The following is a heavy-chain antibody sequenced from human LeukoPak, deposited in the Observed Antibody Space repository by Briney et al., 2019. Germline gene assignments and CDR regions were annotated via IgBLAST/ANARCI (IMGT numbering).Heavy chain of an antibody. CDR3: AKDRGYSGYDF. CDR1: GFTFSSYS. V-gene: IGHV3-21*04. J-gene: IGHJ4*02. Sequence: GGSLRLSCAASGFTFSSYSMNWVRQAPGKGLEWVSSISSSSSYIYYADSVKGRFTISRDNSKNTLYLQMNSLRAEDTAVYYCAKDRGYSGYDFGGQGTLVTVSS. D-gene: IGHD5-12*01. CDR2: ISSSSSYI.